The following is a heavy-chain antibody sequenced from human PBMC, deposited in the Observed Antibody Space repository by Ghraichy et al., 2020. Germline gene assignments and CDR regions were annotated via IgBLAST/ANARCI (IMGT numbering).Heavy chain of an antibody. CDR2: ISGSGGST. D-gene: IGHD6-13*01. V-gene: IGHV3-23*01. Sequence: GGSLRLSCAASGFTFSSYAMSWVRQAPGKGLEWVSAISGSGGSTYYADSVKGRFTISRDNSKNTLYLQMNSLRAEDTAVYYCAKSLGYSSSWYGALGYWGQGTLVTVSS. CDR3: AKSLGYSSSWYGALGY. CDR1: GFTFSSYA. J-gene: IGHJ4*02.